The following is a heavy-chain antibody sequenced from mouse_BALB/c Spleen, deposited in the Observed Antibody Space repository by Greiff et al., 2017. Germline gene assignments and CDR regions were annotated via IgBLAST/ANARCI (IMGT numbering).Heavy chain of an antibody. D-gene: IGHD1-1*01. Sequence: QVHVKQSGPGLVQPSQSLSITCTVSGFSLTSYGVHWVRQSPGKGLEWLGVIWSGGSTDYNAAFISRLSISKDNSKSQVFFKMNSLQANDTAIYYCATYYGSGPFAYWGQGTLVTVSA. J-gene: IGHJ3*01. CDR2: IWSGGST. V-gene: IGHV2-2*02. CDR3: ATYYGSGPFAY. CDR1: GFSLTSYG.